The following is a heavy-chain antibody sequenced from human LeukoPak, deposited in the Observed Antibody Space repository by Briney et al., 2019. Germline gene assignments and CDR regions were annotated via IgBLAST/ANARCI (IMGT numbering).Heavy chain of an antibody. CDR3: ARDTYYDFWSGPRAGDY. J-gene: IGHJ4*02. CDR1: RFTFSSYS. Sequence: PGGSLRLSCAASRFTFSSYSMNWVRQAPGKGLEWVSSISSSSSYIYYADSVKGRFTISRDNAKNSLYLQMNNLRAEDTAVYYCARDTYYDFWSGPRAGDYWGQGTLVTVSS. CDR2: ISSSSSYI. D-gene: IGHD3-3*01. V-gene: IGHV3-21*01.